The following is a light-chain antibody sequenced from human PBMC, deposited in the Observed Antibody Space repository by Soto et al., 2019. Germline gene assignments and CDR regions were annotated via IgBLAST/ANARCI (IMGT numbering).Light chain of an antibody. CDR1: QGVSSTY. Sequence: EIVLTQSPGTLSLSPGERATLSCRASQGVSSTYLAWYQQTPGQVPRLLIYGASSRATGIPDRFSGSGSGTDFTLTISRLEPEDFAVYYCQQYGNSPLISFGQGTRLEIK. CDR3: QQYGNSPLIS. V-gene: IGKV3-20*01. J-gene: IGKJ5*01. CDR2: GAS.